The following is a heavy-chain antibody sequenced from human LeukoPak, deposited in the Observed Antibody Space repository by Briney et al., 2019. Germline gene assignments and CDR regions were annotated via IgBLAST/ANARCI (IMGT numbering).Heavy chain of an antibody. CDR3: ARVSGSGWPLGGFDY. CDR2: IYHSGST. J-gene: IGHJ4*02. CDR1: GGSISSGGYS. Sequence: SQTLSLTCAVSGGSISSGGYSWSWIRQPPGKGLEWIGYIYHSGSTYYNPSLKSRVTISVDRSKNQFSLKLSSVTAADTAVYYCARVSGSGWPLGGFDYWGQGTLVTVSS. D-gene: IGHD6-19*01. V-gene: IGHV4-30-2*01.